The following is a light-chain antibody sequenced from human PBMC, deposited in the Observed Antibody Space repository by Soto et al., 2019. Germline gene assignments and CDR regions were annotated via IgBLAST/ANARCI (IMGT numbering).Light chain of an antibody. CDR3: QQTYSTPWT. V-gene: IGKV1-39*01. CDR2: DAS. CDR1: QTINSY. Sequence: DIPMTQSPSSLSASVGDSVTITCRASQTINSYLNWYQQRPGKAPKLLIHDASILQSGVPSRFSGSGSGTEFALTINSLQPEDIATIYCQQTYSTPWTFGQGTKVEIK. J-gene: IGKJ1*01.